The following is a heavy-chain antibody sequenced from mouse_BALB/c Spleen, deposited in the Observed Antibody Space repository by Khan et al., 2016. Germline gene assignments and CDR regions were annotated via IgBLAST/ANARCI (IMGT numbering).Heavy chain of an antibody. V-gene: IGHV14-3*02. CDR2: IDPANGNT. J-gene: IGHJ4*01. CDR3: ARGGYGYDGLYAMDY. Sequence: EVQLQESGAELVKPGASVKLSCTASGFNIKDTYMHWVKQRPEQGLEWIGRIDPANGNTKYDPKFQGKATITADTSSNTAYLQLSSLTSEDTAVYYCARGGYGYDGLYAMDYWGQGTSVTVSS. CDR1: GFNIKDTY. D-gene: IGHD2-2*01.